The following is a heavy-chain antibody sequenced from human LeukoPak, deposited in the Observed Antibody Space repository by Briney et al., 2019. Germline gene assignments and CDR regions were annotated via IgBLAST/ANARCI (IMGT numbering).Heavy chain of an antibody. Sequence: SETLSLTCAVYGGSFSGCYWSWIRQPPGKGLEWIGEINHSGSTNYNPSLKSRVTISVDTSKNQFSLKLSSVTAADTAVYYCARGSSTSCYCYWGQGTLVTVSS. CDR1: GGSFSGCY. CDR2: INHSGST. CDR3: ARGSSTSCYCY. D-gene: IGHD2-2*01. V-gene: IGHV4-34*01. J-gene: IGHJ4*02.